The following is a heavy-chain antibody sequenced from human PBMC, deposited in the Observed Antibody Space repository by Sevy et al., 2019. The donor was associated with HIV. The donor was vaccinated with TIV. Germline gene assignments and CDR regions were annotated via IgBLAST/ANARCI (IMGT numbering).Heavy chain of an antibody. J-gene: IGHJ4*02. Sequence: SETLSLTCAVYGESFSNYYWSWIRLSPGKGLESIGEIDHSGRSDYNPSLKSRVTMSVDTSKNQFSLKLTSVTAADTAVYCCARGPKPLRSDYGDYRGVGYYFDSWGQGTLVTVSS. D-gene: IGHD4-17*01. V-gene: IGHV4-34*01. CDR2: IDHSGRS. CDR3: ARGPKPLRSDYGDYRGVGYYFDS. CDR1: GESFSNYY.